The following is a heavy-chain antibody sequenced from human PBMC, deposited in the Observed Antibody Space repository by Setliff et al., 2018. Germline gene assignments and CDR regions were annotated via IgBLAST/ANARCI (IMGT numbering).Heavy chain of an antibody. Sequence: SLRLSCAASGFPFSNYYMHWVRQAPGKGLVRVSRITSDGSSTTYADSVKGRFTISRDNAKSTLYLQMNSLRAEDTAVYYCARDVFCSGGSCDNWFDPWGQGTLVTVSS. D-gene: IGHD2-15*01. V-gene: IGHV3-74*01. CDR3: ARDVFCSGGSCDNWFDP. CDR1: GFPFSNYY. CDR2: ITSDGSST. J-gene: IGHJ5*02.